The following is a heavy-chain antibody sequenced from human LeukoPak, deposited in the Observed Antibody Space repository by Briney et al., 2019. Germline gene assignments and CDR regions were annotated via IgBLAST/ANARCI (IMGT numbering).Heavy chain of an antibody. CDR1: GGSISSYY. D-gene: IGHD6-19*01. Sequence: SETLSLTCTVSGGSISSYYWSWIRQPPGKGLEWIGYIDYSGSTNYNPSLKSRVTISIDTSKNQFSLKLNSVTAADTAVYYCARRGYSSGWYWFDPWGQGTLVTVSS. CDR2: IDYSGST. V-gene: IGHV4-59*08. J-gene: IGHJ5*02. CDR3: ARRGYSSGWYWFDP.